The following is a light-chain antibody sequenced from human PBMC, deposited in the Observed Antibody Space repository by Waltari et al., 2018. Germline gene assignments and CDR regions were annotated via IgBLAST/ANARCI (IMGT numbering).Light chain of an antibody. CDR3: HQTYNSPFT. CDR1: QTISHF. J-gene: IGKJ3*01. Sequence: DIQMTQSPSPLSASIGDRVTITCRARQTISHFLNWYQQKPGKAPKLLVYLASNLQSGVPSKFSGRGSGTDFTLTISSLPPDDFATYFCHQTYNSPFTFGPGTKVDVK. V-gene: IGKV1-39*01. CDR2: LAS.